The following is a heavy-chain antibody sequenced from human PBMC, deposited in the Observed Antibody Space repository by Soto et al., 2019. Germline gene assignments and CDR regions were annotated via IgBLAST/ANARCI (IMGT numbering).Heavy chain of an antibody. J-gene: IGHJ4*02. D-gene: IGHD6-13*01. CDR3: ARDYSSTSYGFDS. Sequence: GGSLRLSCAASGFTFSSHGMHWVRQAPGKGLEWVAVIYYDGSNEYYADSVKGRFTTSRDNSKNTLYLQMNSLRAEDTAVYYCARDYSSTSYGFDSWGQGTLVTVSS. CDR1: GFTFSSHG. CDR2: IYYDGSNE. V-gene: IGHV3-33*01.